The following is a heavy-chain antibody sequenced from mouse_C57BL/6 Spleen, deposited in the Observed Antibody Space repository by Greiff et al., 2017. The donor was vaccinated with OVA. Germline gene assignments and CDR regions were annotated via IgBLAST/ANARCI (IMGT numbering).Heavy chain of an antibody. J-gene: IGHJ4*01. CDR3: TREGLRYAMDY. D-gene: IGHD2-4*01. V-gene: IGHV5-9-1*02. CDR1: GFTFSSYA. Sequence: DVQLVESGAGLVKPGGSLKLSCAASGFTFSSYAMSWVRQTPEKRLEWVAYISSGGDYIYYADTVKGRFTISRDNARNTLYLQMSSLKSEDTAMYYCTREGLRYAMDYWGQGTSVTVSS. CDR2: ISSGGDYI.